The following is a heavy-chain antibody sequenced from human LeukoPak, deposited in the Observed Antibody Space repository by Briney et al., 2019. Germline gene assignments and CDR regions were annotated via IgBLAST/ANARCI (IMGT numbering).Heavy chain of an antibody. CDR2: IYYSGSA. V-gene: IGHV4-59*01. Sequence: PSESLSLTCTVSGGSINNYYWNWIRQPPGKGLEWIGYIYYSGSASYNPSLKSRVTISVDTSKSQFSLKLSSVTAADTAVYYCTRGAGWLIDYWGQGILVTVSS. CDR3: TRGAGWLIDY. J-gene: IGHJ4*02. D-gene: IGHD3-16*01. CDR1: GGSINNYY.